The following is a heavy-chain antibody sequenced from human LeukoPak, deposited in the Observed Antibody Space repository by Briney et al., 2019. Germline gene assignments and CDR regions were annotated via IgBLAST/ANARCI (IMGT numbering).Heavy chain of an antibody. D-gene: IGHD2/OR15-2a*01. J-gene: IGHJ4*02. CDR1: GFTFSSYS. CDR3: VKNWDY. V-gene: IGHV3-7*01. CDR2: IKQDGSEK. Sequence: PGGSLRLSCAASGFTFSSYSMNWVRQAPGKGLEWVANIKQDGSEKHHAASVKGRFTISRDNAKNSLVLQMNSLRAEDTAVYYCVKNWDYWGQGTLVTVSS.